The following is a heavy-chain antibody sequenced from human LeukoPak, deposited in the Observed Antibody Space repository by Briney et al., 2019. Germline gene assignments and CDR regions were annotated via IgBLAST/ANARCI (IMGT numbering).Heavy chain of an antibody. CDR3: ARGSSTDLDY. Sequence: SATLSLTCALYGGSFSGSYWGWIRHPPGDGLGWIGEINHSGSTNYNPSLKSRVTISVDTSKNQFSLKLSSVTAADTAVYYCARGSSTDLDYWGQGTLVTVSS. CDR1: GGSFSGSY. V-gene: IGHV4-34*01. J-gene: IGHJ4*02. CDR2: INHSGST.